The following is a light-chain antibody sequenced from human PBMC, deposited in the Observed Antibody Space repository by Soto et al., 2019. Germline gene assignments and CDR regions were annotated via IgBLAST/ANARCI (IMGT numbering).Light chain of an antibody. CDR1: SSNIGAGYD. CDR3: QSYDSSLSGSV. V-gene: IGLV1-40*01. J-gene: IGLJ2*01. CDR2: GNS. Sequence: QLVLTQPPSXXXXXXXXXTISCTGSSSNIGAGYDVHWYQQLPGTAPKLLIYGNSNRPSGVPDRFSGSKSGTSASLAITGLQAEDEADYYCQSYDSSLSGSVFGGGTKLTVL.